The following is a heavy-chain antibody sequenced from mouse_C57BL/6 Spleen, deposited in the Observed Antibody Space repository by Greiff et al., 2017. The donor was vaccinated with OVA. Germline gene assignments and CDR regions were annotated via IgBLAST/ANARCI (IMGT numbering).Heavy chain of an antibody. CDR1: GYTFTSYW. Sequence: QVHVKQPGAELVKPGASVKLSCKASGYTFTSYWMHWVKQRPGQGLEWIGMIHPNSGSTNYNEKFKSKATLTVDKSSSTAYMQLSSLTSEDSAVYYCARRVFQGYFDVWGTGTTVTVSS. V-gene: IGHV1-64*01. CDR3: ARRVFQGYFDV. J-gene: IGHJ1*03. CDR2: IHPNSGST.